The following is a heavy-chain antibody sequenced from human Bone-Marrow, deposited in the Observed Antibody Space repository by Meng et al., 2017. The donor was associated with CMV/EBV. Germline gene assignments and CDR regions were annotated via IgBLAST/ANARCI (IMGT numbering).Heavy chain of an antibody. CDR1: GGTFSSYA. CDR3: ARRGPDYDYAMDV. CDR2: MNPNSGNT. J-gene: IGHJ6*02. Sequence: ASVKVSCKASGGTFSSYAINWVRQATGQGLEWMGWMNPNSGNTGYAQKFQGRVTMTRNTSISTAYMELSSLRSEDTAVYSCARRGPDYDYAMDVWGQGTTVTVSS. V-gene: IGHV1-8*02. D-gene: IGHD4/OR15-4a*01.